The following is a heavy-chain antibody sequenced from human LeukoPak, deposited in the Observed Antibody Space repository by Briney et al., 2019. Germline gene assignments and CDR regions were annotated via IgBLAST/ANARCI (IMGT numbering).Heavy chain of an antibody. V-gene: IGHV3-64*01. Sequence: PGGSLRLSCAASGFTFSSYAMHWVRQAPGKGLEYVSAISSNGGSTYYANSVKGRFTISRDNSKNTLYLQMGSLRAEDMAVYYCARDSHERNTYYDFWSGYGSLPYYYYGMDVWGQGTTVTVSS. J-gene: IGHJ6*02. CDR2: ISSNGGST. CDR3: ARDSHERNTYYDFWSGYGSLPYYYYGMDV. CDR1: GFTFSSYA. D-gene: IGHD3-3*01.